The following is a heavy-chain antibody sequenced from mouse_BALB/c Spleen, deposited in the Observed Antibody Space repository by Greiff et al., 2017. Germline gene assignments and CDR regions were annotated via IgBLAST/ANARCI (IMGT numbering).Heavy chain of an antibody. CDR1: GFTFSSFG. V-gene: IGHV5-17*02. D-gene: IGHD4-1*01. J-gene: IGHJ2*01. Sequence: EVKLEESGGGLVQPGGSRKLSCAASGFTFSSFGMHWVRQAPEKGLEWVAYISSGSSTIYYADTVKGRFTISRDNPKNTLFLQMTSLRSEDTAMYYCAREETGTGFDYWGQGTTLTVSS. CDR3: AREETGTGFDY. CDR2: ISSGSSTI.